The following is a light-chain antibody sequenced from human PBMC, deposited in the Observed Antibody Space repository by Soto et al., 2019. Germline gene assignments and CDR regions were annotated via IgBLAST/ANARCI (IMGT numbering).Light chain of an antibody. CDR2: DAS. CDR3: QQYNSYPLP. J-gene: IGKJ4*01. Sequence: DIQITQSPSTLSASVGDRVTITCRASQSIGNCLAWYHQKPGKAPKLLIYDASSLESGVPSRFSGSGSGTEFTLSISSLQPDDFATYYCQQYNSYPLPFGGGTKVEIK. CDR1: QSIGNC. V-gene: IGKV1-5*01.